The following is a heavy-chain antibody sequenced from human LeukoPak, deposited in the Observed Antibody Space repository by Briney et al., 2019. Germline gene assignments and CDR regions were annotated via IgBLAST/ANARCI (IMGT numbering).Heavy chain of an antibody. CDR1: GYTFTGYY. CDR2: MNPKTGNT. CDR3: VRIDYSNAFDI. D-gene: IGHD4-11*01. V-gene: IGHV1-8*03. Sequence: ASVKVSCKASGYTFTGYYMHWVRQATGQGLEWMGWMNPKTGNTGSAQNLQGRVTITGNTSISTAYMELSSLRSEDTAVYYCVRIDYSNAFDIWGQGTMVTVSS. J-gene: IGHJ3*02.